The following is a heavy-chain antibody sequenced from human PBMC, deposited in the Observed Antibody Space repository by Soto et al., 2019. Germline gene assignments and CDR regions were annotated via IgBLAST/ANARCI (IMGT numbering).Heavy chain of an antibody. CDR1: GYSFTSYW. V-gene: IGHV5-51*01. D-gene: IGHD6-19*01. CDR2: IWPGDSDS. CDR3: ARPREAGKNYYGVDV. J-gene: IGHJ6*02. Sequence: PGESLKISCKGSGYSFTSYWISWVRQMPGKGLEWMGIIWPGDSDSRYSPSFQGQVTFSADKSISTAYLEWSSLKASDTAMYYCARPREAGKNYYGVDVWGQGTTVTVSS.